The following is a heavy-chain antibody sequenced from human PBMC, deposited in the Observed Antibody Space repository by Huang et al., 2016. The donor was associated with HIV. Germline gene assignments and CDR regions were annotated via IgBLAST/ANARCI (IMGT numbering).Heavy chain of an antibody. D-gene: IGHD2-15*01. Sequence: QVQLVESGGAVVQPGRSLRLSCTASGFTFNNYGMHWVRQAPVKGLEWVAIVSTVGNIKKYVDSVKGRFTNSRDKTQNMLYLQINNLRGEDTALYHCAKASSGGFELDFWGQGTLVTVSS. CDR2: VSTVGNIK. CDR1: GFTFNNYG. CDR3: AKASSGGFELDF. J-gene: IGHJ4*02. V-gene: IGHV3-30*18.